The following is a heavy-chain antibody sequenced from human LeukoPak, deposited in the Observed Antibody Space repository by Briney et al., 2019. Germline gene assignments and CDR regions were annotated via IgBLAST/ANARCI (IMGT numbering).Heavy chain of an antibody. V-gene: IGHV4-61*02. J-gene: IGHJ3*02. Sequence: SETLSLTCAVYGGSVSSGTYYWSWSRQPAGKGLEWIGRIYTSGSTNYNPSLKSRITISIDTSKNQFSLKLSSVTAADTAVYYCARDSGSGWFYEAFDIWGQGTIVIVSS. CDR1: GGSVSSGTYY. CDR2: IYTSGST. CDR3: ARDSGSGWFYEAFDI. D-gene: IGHD6-19*01.